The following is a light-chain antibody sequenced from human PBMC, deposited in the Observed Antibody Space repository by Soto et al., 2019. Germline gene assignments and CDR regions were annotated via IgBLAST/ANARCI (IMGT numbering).Light chain of an antibody. CDR2: GAS. Sequence: EIVLTQSPGTLSLSPGETATLSCRTSQSVNSNYIAWYQQKPGQAPSLVIYGASTRATGIPDRFTGSGSGTDFTLTISRLEPEDFAVYYCQQYGSSPLYTFGQGARLEIK. V-gene: IGKV3-20*01. CDR1: QSVNSNY. CDR3: QQYGSSPLYT. J-gene: IGKJ2*01.